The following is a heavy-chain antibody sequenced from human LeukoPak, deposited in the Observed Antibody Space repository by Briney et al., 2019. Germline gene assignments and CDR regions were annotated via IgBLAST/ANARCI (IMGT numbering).Heavy chain of an antibody. Sequence: GGSLRLSCAASGFTFSTYDMHWVRQVTGKGLEWVSAIGTVDDTYYLGSVKGRFTISRENAKNVLYLQMSSLRVEDTALYYCATVDDLDAFGIWGQGTMVTVS. CDR2: IGTVDDT. V-gene: IGHV3-13*01. CDR3: ATVDDLDAFGI. CDR1: GFTFSTYD. D-gene: IGHD2-2*03. J-gene: IGHJ3*02.